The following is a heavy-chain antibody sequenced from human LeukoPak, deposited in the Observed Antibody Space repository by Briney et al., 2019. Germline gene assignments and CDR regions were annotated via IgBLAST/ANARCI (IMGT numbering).Heavy chain of an antibody. V-gene: IGHV4-39*07. J-gene: IGHJ4*02. CDR3: ARDWSPRRSSGYPNFDY. D-gene: IGHD3-22*01. Sequence: PSETLSLTCTVSGGSISSSSYYWGWIRQPPGKGLEWIGSIYYSGSTYYNPSLKSRVTISVDTSKNQFSLKLSSVTAADTAVYYCARDWSPRRSSGYPNFDYWGQGTLVTVSS. CDR2: IYYSGST. CDR1: GGSISSSSYY.